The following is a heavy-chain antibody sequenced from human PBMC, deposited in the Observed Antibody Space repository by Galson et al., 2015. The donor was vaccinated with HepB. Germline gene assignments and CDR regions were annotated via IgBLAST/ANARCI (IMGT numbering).Heavy chain of an antibody. CDR2: IRSKAYGGTT. CDR1: GFTFGDYA. J-gene: IGHJ5*02. CDR3: GVDIVVVPADRRFDP. V-gene: IGHV3-49*03. D-gene: IGHD2-2*01. Sequence: SLRLSCAASGFTFGDYAMSWFRQAPGKGLEWVGFIRSKAYGGTTGYAASVKGRFTISRDDSKSIAYLQMNSLKTEDTAVYYCGVDIVVVPADRRFDPWGQGTLVTVSS.